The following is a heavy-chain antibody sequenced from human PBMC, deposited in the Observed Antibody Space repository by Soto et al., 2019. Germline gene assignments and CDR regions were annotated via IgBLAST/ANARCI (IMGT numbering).Heavy chain of an antibody. D-gene: IGHD5-18*01. CDR2: IYYSGST. CDR1: GGSISSYY. CDR3: AKDSGYNYGYFRWFDP. J-gene: IGHJ5*02. Sequence: SETLSLTCTVSGGSISSYYWSWIRQPPGKGLEWIGYIYYSGSTNYNPSLKSRVTISVDTSKNQFSLKLSSVTAADTAVYYCAKDSGYNYGYFRWFDPWGQGNLVTVSS. V-gene: IGHV4-59*01.